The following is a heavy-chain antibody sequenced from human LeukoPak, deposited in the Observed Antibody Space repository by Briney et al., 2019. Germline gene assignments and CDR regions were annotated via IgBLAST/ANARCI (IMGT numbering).Heavy chain of an antibody. CDR1: GYTSTNYG. CDR3: ARETRYSSSSKRVDYYYYYMDV. V-gene: IGHV1-18*01. Sequence: ASVKVSCKASGYTSTNYGISWVRQAPGQGLEWMGWISINRGNTNYAQKFQGRVTMTRDTSISTAYMELSRLRSDDTAVYYCARETRYSSSSKRVDYYYYYMDVWGKGTTVTVSS. CDR2: ISINRGNT. D-gene: IGHD6-6*01. J-gene: IGHJ6*03.